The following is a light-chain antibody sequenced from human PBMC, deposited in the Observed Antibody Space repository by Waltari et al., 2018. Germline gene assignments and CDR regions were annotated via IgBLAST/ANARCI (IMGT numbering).Light chain of an antibody. V-gene: IGKV3-20*01. Sequence: EIVLTQSPGTLSLSPGERATLSCRASQSVTNNYLAWYKQKRGKAPRALIYGASSRASGVPDRFSGSGSGTDFTLTISRLEPEDFAVYYCQQYGTSLSTFGQGTRVEIK. J-gene: IGKJ1*01. CDR3: QQYGTSLST. CDR1: QSVTNNY. CDR2: GAS.